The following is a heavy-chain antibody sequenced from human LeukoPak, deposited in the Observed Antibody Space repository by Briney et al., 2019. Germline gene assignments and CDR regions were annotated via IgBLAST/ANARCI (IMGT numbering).Heavy chain of an antibody. J-gene: IGHJ4*02. CDR2: ISSSSTI. V-gene: IGHV3-48*02. CDR1: GFTFSSYS. CDR3: AAYYDSSGYYSDY. Sequence: PGGSLRLSCAASGFTFSSYSMNWVRQAPGKGLEWVSYISSSSTIYYADSVKGRFTISRDNAKNSLYLQMNSLRDEDTAVYYCAAYYDSSGYYSDYWGQGTLVTVSS. D-gene: IGHD3-22*01.